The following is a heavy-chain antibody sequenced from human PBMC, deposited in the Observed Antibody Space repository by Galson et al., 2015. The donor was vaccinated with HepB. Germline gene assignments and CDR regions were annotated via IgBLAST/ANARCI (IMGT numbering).Heavy chain of an antibody. V-gene: IGHV4-39*07. CDR2: IYYSGST. Sequence: ETLSLTCTVSGGSISSSSYYWGWIRQPPGKGLEWIGSIYYSGSTYYNPSLKSRVTISVDTSKNQFSLKLSSVTAADTAVYYCARDRNSDGYYYGMDVWGQGTTVTVSS. CDR1: GGSISSSSYY. J-gene: IGHJ6*02. D-gene: IGHD4-23*01. CDR3: ARDRNSDGYYYGMDV.